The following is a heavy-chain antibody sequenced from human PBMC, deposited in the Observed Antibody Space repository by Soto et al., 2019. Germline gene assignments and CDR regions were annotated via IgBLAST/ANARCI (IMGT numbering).Heavy chain of an antibody. D-gene: IGHD3-3*01. J-gene: IGHJ3*02. CDR2: INPATGAA. V-gene: IGHV1-2*02. Sequence: QLHLVQSGAVVKKPGASVTVSCSASGYPVTAYYMHWVRQAPGRGLEWMGVINPATGAAKYAQTFRGRVTMTRDTSPRTSFMELSGLTSDDCAVPYCARRGGVGVAGSASFDMWGQGTLVTVSS. CDR1: GYPVTAYY. CDR3: ARRGGVGVAGSASFDM.